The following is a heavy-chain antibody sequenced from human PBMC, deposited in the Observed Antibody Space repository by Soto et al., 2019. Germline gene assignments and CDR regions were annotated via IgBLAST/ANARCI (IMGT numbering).Heavy chain of an antibody. CDR2: MNEDGLEI. J-gene: IGHJ4*02. V-gene: IGHV3-7*01. CDR1: GFNFRGYW. Sequence: EVQLVESGGALVQPGGSLRISCVVYGFNFRGYWMSWVRQAPGKGLEWVDTMNEDGLEIYYLGSVKGRFAISRDNDENSLHLQMHYVSGEDTGVYFCARDGGFDYANWGQGTLVTVSS. CDR3: ARDGGFDYAN. D-gene: IGHD5-12*01.